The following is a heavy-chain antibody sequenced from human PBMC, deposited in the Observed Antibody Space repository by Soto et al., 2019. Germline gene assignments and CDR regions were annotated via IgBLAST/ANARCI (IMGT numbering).Heavy chain of an antibody. CDR1: GYTFTAHA. CDR2: INTGKGDT. V-gene: IGHV1-3*04. D-gene: IGHD3-16*01. J-gene: IGHJ5*02. Sequence: ASVKVSCKASGYTFTAHAMHWVRQAPGQGLEWMGWINTGKGDTKYSQKFQGRITITRDTSASTTYMELSSLKSEDTALYYCARNILGGPTDPWGQGTLVTVSS. CDR3: ARNILGGPTDP.